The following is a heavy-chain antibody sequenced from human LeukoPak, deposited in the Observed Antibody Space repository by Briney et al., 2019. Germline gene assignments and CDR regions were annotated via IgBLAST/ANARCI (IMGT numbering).Heavy chain of an antibody. Sequence: PGGSLRLSCIGSGFTFNNYAMHWVRQAPGRGLEWLAVISYDGSERFYAESVMGRFTISKDNSKDTLYLQMNSPRPEETAMYYCARDGSNSLDSWGQGTLVTVSS. CDR1: GFTFNNYA. V-gene: IGHV3-30*04. J-gene: IGHJ4*02. CDR3: ARDGSNSLDS. CDR2: ISYDGSER. D-gene: IGHD5-24*01.